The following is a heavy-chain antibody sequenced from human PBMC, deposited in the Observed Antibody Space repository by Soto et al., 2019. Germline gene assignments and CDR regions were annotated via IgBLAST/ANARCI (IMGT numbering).Heavy chain of an antibody. CDR3: AVVERATKAAFDI. D-gene: IGHD5-12*01. CDR1: GYTFTSYA. V-gene: IGHV1-3*01. CDR2: INAGNGNT. J-gene: IGHJ3*02. Sequence: ASVKVSCKASGYTFTSYAMHWVRQAPGQRLEWMGWINAGNGNTEYSQKFQGRVTITRDTSASTAYMERSSLGSEDTAVYYCAVVERATKAAFDIWGQGTMVTGSS.